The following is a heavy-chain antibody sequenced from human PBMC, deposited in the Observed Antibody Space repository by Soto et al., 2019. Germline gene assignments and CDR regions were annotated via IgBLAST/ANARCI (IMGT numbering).Heavy chain of an antibody. CDR1: GFTFSIYA. CDR3: VKGEYYDDSSGYYPFDY. CDR2: ISTDGGNT. D-gene: IGHD3-22*01. V-gene: IGHV3-64D*06. Sequence: EVQLVESGGDLVQPGGSLRLSCSASGFTFSIYAMHWVRQAPGKGLEYVSSISTDGGNTHYADSVKGRFTISRDNSKNTVYLQMSSLRAEDTAVYYCVKGEYYDDSSGYYPFDYWGRGTLVTVSS. J-gene: IGHJ4*02.